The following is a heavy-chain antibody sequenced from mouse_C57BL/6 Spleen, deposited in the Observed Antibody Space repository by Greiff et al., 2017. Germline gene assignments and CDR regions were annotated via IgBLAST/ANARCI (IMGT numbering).Heavy chain of an antibody. J-gene: IGHJ2*01. V-gene: IGHV3-6*01. Sequence: ESGPGLVKPSQSLSLTCSVTGYSITSGYYWNWIRQFPGNKLEWMGYISYDGSNNYNPSLKNRISITRDTSKNQFFLKLNSVTTEDTATYYCARGGSSYPDYWGQGTTLTVSS. CDR3: ARGGSSYPDY. CDR2: ISYDGSN. CDR1: GYSITSGYY. D-gene: IGHD1-1*01.